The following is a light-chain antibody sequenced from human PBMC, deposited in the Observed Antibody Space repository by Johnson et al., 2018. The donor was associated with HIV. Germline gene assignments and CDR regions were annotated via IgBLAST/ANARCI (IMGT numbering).Light chain of an antibody. CDR3: GTWDSSLSAYDV. CDR1: SSNIGNNY. J-gene: IGLJ1*01. Sequence: QSVLTQPPSVSAAPGQKVTISCSGSSSNIGNNYVSWYQQLPGTAPKLLIYDNNKRPSGIPDRFSGSKSGTSATLGLTGLQTGDEADYYCGTWDSSLSAYDVFGTGTKVTVL. V-gene: IGLV1-51*01. CDR2: DNN.